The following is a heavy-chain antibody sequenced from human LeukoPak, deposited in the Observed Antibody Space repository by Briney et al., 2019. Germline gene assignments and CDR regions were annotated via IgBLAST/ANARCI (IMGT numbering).Heavy chain of an antibody. J-gene: IGHJ4*02. Sequence: ASVKVSCKASGYTFTSYGISWVRQAPGQGLEWMGWINPNSGGTNYAQKLQGRVTMTTDTSTSTAYMELRSLRSDDTAVYYCARDTPALLLWSSYYFDYWGQGTLVTVSS. CDR3: ARDTPALLLWSSYYFDY. D-gene: IGHD3-10*01. CDR1: GYTFTSYG. V-gene: IGHV1-18*01. CDR2: INPNSGGT.